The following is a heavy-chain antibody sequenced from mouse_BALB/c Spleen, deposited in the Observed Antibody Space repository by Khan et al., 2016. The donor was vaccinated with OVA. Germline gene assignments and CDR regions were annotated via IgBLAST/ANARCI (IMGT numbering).Heavy chain of an antibody. CDR3: ARGGYGGFAY. Sequence: VRLQQSGPELVKPGTSMKISCKASGYSFTDYTMDWVKQSHGKNLEWIGLITPYNGGTTYNQKFKGKATLTVDKSSTTAFMDLLSLTSEDSAVXYCARGGYGGFAYWGQGTLVTVSA. V-gene: IGHV1-18*01. J-gene: IGHJ3*01. D-gene: IGHD2-2*01. CDR1: GYSFTDYT. CDR2: ITPYNGGT.